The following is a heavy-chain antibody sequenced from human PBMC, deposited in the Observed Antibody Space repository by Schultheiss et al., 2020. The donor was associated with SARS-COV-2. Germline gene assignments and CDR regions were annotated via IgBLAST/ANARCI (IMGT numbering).Heavy chain of an antibody. J-gene: IGHJ4*02. CDR3: ATSGGGH. Sequence: GGSLRLSCVGSGFIFSNSWMSWVRQAPGNGPEWLAKINPDGSAKSYVDSVKGRFTISRDNARNSLYLQMNSLRAEDSPVYYCATSGGGHWGQGSQVTVSS. V-gene: IGHV3-7*03. CDR2: INPDGSAK. CDR1: GFIFSNSW. D-gene: IGHD2-15*01.